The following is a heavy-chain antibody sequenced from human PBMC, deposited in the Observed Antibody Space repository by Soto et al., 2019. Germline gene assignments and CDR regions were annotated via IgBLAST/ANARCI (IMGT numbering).Heavy chain of an antibody. V-gene: IGHV2-5*02. CDR3: AHRKPRGSPDYYYYGMDV. CDR1: GFSLSTSGVG. D-gene: IGHD3-10*01. J-gene: IGHJ6*02. CDR2: IYWDDDK. Sequence: QITLKESGPTLVKPTQTLTLTCTFSGFSLSTSGVGVGWIRQPPGKALEWLALIYWDDDKRYSPSLKSRLTITKDXXKXQXXLTMTNMDPVDTATYYCAHRKPRGSPDYYYYGMDVWGQGTTVTVSS.